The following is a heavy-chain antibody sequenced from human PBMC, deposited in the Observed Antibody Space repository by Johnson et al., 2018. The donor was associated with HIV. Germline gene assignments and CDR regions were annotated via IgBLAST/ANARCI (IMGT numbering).Heavy chain of an antibody. CDR3: AKGSNRWEQLAYAFDI. CDR1: GFTFSSYG. V-gene: IGHV3-33*06. J-gene: IGHJ3*02. D-gene: IGHD6-6*01. CDR2: IWYDGSNK. Sequence: QVQLMESGGGVVQPGRSLRLSCAASGFTFSSYGMHWVRQAPGKGLEWVAVIWYDGSNKYYADSVKGRFTISRDNSKNTLYLQMNSLRADDTAVYYCAKGSNRWEQLAYAFDIWGQGTMVTVSS.